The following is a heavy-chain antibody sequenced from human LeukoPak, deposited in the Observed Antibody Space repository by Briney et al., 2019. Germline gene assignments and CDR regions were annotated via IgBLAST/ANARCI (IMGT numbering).Heavy chain of an antibody. CDR3: AREQWLVNDY. CDR2: ISAYNGNT. CDR1: GYTYTSYD. Sequence: ASGKVSCKASGYTYTSYDINWVRQASGQWLEWMRWISAYNGNTKYSQKFQGRVTITRDTSASTAYMELSSLRSEDTAVYYCAREQWLVNDYWGQGTLVTVSS. D-gene: IGHD6-19*01. J-gene: IGHJ4*02. V-gene: IGHV1-3*01.